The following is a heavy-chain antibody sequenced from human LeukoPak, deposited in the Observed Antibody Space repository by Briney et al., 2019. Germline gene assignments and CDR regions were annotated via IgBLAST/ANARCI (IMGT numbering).Heavy chain of an antibody. CDR2: INVYDGNT. CDR1: GYTFTSYG. J-gene: IGHJ6*02. Sequence: GASVKVSCKASGYTFTSYGISWVRQAPGQGLEWMGWINVYDGNTKYGQNLQGRVTMTTDTSTSTAYMELRSLGSDDTAVYYCARDSGYCSGDSCNYYGMDVWGQGTTVTVSS. V-gene: IGHV1-18*01. CDR3: ARDSGYCSGDSCNYYGMDV. D-gene: IGHD2-15*01.